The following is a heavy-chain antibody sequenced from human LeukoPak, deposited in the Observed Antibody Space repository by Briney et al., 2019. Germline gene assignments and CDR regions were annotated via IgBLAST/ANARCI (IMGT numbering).Heavy chain of an antibody. D-gene: IGHD3-16*02. Sequence: ASVNVSCKVSGYTLTELSMHWVRQAPGKGLEGMGGFYPEDGEKIYAQRFKGRVNITEDTSTDTAYMDLSSLRSEDTAVYYCSTVRLGELSFWGQGTLVTVSS. CDR3: STVRLGELSF. CDR2: FYPEDGEK. CDR1: GYTLTELS. J-gene: IGHJ4*02. V-gene: IGHV1-24*01.